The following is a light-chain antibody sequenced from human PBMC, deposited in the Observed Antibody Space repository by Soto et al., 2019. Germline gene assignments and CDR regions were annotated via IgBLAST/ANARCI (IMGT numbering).Light chain of an antibody. J-gene: IGKJ4*01. CDR1: QSVSTS. CDR3: QQRSKWPLT. Sequence: ETVLTQSPVTLSLSPGERATLSCRASQSVSTSLDWYQQKPGQSPRLLIYDAAHRATGIPVRFSGGGSGTDFTLTISSLEPEDSAVYYCQQRSKWPLTFGGRTKWIS. V-gene: IGKV3-11*01. CDR2: DAA.